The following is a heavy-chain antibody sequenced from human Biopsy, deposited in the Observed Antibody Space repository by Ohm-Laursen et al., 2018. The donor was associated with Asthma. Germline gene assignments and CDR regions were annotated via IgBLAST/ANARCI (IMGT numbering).Heavy chain of an antibody. Sequence: SLRLSCAASGFTFSSYAMHWVRQAPGRGLELVAVISYDGYKKYYADSVKGRFTISRDNSKDTLYLQVNSTRGDDTAVYYCARGKTWGRSYYFDYWGQGTLVTVSS. V-gene: IGHV3-30-3*01. J-gene: IGHJ4*02. CDR1: GFTFSSYA. CDR3: ARGKTWGRSYYFDY. D-gene: IGHD6-6*01. CDR2: ISYDGYKK.